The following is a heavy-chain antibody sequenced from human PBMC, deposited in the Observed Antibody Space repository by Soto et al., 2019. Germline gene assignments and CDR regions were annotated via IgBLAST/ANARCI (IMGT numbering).Heavy chain of an antibody. D-gene: IGHD6-13*01. CDR1: GYTFTGYY. CDR3: ASAWQQLVPDY. J-gene: IGHJ4*02. CDR2: IKPNSGGT. V-gene: IGHV1-2*04. Sequence: QVQLVQSGAEVKKPGASVKVSCKASGYTFTGYYMHWVRQAPGQGLEWMGWIKPNSGGTNYAQKLQGWVTMTRDTSISTAYMELSRLRSDDTAVYYCASAWQQLVPDYWGQGTLVTVSS.